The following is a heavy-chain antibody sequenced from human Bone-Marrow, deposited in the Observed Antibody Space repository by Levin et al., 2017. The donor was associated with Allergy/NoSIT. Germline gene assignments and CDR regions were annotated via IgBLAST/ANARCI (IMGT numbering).Heavy chain of an antibody. D-gene: IGHD7-27*01. Sequence: PGGSLRLSCAASGFTFSSYWMHWVRQAPGKGLVWVSRINSDGSSTSYADSVKGRFTISRDNAKNTLYLQMNSLRAEDTAVYYCARVRDLFPLGDAFDIWGQGTMVTVSS. CDR1: GFTFSSYW. V-gene: IGHV3-74*01. CDR3: ARVRDLFPLGDAFDI. J-gene: IGHJ3*02. CDR2: INSDGSST.